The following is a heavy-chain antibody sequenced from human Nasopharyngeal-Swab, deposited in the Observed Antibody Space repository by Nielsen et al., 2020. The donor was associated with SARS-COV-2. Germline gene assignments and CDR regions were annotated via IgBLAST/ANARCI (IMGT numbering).Heavy chain of an antibody. CDR3: VRGDGDYGNFDV. D-gene: IGHD4-17*01. CDR2: IYYSGTT. V-gene: IGHV4-59*01. J-gene: IGHJ4*02. CDR1: VGSISNYF. Sequence: SETLSLTCEVSVGSISNYFWSWVRQPPGKAPEWIGYIYYSGTTNYNPSLKSRVSISLDTSKIQFSLRLTSVTAADSAVHYCVRGDGDYGNFDVWGQGTLVTVSS.